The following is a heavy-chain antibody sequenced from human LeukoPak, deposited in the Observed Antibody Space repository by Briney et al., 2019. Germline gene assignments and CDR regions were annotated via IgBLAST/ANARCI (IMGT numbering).Heavy chain of an antibody. CDR2: ISGSGGST. CDR3: ARELGVTVTTYDETFDI. CDR1: GFTFSSYA. Sequence: GGSLRLSCAASGFTFSSYAMSWVRQAPGKGLEWVSAISGSGGSTYYADSVKGRFTISRDNSKNTLYLQMNSLRAEDTAVYYCARELGVTVTTYDETFDIWGQGTMVTVSS. D-gene: IGHD4-17*01. J-gene: IGHJ3*02. V-gene: IGHV3-23*01.